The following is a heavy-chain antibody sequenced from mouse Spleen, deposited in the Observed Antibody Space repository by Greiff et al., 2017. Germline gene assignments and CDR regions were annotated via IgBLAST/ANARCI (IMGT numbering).Heavy chain of an antibody. CDR3: ARPPIYYDSAWFAY. V-gene: IGHV5-9*04. CDR1: GFTFSSYT. CDR2: ISSGGGNT. Sequence: VQLKESGGGLVKPGGSLKLSCAASGFTFSSYTMSWVRQTPAKRLEWVATISSGGGNTYYPDSVKGRFTISRDNARNTLYLQMSSLRSEDTAMYYCARPPIYYDSAWFAYWGQGTLVTVSA. D-gene: IGHD2-4*01. J-gene: IGHJ3*01.